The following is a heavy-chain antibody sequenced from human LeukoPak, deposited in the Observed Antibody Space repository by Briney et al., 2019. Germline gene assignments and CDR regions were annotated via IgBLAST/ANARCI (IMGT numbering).Heavy chain of an antibody. V-gene: IGHV3-23*01. J-gene: IGHJ4*02. CDR2: ISASGDTT. CDR1: GFTFRSHG. CDR3: AKDVSPIAN. Sequence: PGRSLRLSCAASGFTFRSHGMSWVREAPGKGLEWVSAISASGDTTYYADSVKGRFTVSRDNSKNTLYLQMSSQRAEDTAVYYCAKDVSPIANWGQGTLVSVSS. D-gene: IGHD6-13*01.